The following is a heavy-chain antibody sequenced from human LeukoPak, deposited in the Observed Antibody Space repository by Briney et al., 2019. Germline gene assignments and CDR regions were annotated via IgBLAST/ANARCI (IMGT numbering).Heavy chain of an antibody. V-gene: IGHV4-59*11. D-gene: IGHD6-19*01. CDR1: GDSITSHY. J-gene: IGHJ2*01. CDR2: IYYSGST. Sequence: PSETLSLTCNVSGDSITSHYRNWIRQPPGKGLEWIGYIYYSGSTNYNPSLKSRVTISVDTSKNQFSLKLSSVTAAVTAVYYCARDYLACGGCKSVGFDLWGRGTLVTVSS. CDR3: ARDYLACGGCKSVGFDL.